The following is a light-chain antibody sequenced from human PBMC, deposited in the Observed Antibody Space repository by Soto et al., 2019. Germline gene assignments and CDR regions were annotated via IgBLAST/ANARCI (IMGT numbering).Light chain of an antibody. CDR1: QSIGSS. J-gene: IGKJ5*01. CDR3: QQRTNWPDT. CDR2: GSY. V-gene: IGKV3-11*01. Sequence: EIVLAQSPDTLSLSPGEGATLSCRARQSIGSSLAWYQQKPGQAPRLLMYGSYHRATGIPARFSGSGSGTDSTLTISSLEPEDFAVYYCQQRTNWPDTFGQGTRLEIK.